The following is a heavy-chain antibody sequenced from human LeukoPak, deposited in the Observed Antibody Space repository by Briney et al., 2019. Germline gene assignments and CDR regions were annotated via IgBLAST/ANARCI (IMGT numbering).Heavy chain of an antibody. CDR2: TWDSGST. Sequence: GGSLRPSCAASGFTFDDYSMHWVRQAPGKGLEWVSLTWDSGSTYYADSVKGRFTISRGNSKNSLYLQMNSLRAEDTALYYCAKDKSVTTGFRYMDVWGKGTTVTVSS. CDR3: AKDKSVTTGFRYMDV. CDR1: GFTFDDYS. V-gene: IGHV3-43D*03. D-gene: IGHD4-17*01. J-gene: IGHJ6*03.